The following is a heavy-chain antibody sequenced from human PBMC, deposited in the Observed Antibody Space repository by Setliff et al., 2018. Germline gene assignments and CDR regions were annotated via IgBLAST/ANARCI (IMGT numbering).Heavy chain of an antibody. CDR1: GFSLTTPSVG. V-gene: IGHV2-5*02. CDR3: AHIRGRVWDY. J-gene: IGHJ4*02. CDR2: ISWDDDG. Sequence: PSQTLTLTCSFSGFSLTTPSVGVGWVRQPPGKALEWLALISWDDDGRYSPSLKNRVTLTKDTSKNQVVLTMSNVDPVDTATYYCAHIRGRVWDYWGPGTLVTVSS.